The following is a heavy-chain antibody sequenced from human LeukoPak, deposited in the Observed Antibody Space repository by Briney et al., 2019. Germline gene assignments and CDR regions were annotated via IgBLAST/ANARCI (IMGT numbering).Heavy chain of an antibody. CDR2: ISSSGSTI. CDR3: AKDAVAHGYDNDY. V-gene: IGHV3-48*03. D-gene: IGHD6-19*01. CDR1: GFTFSSYE. J-gene: IGHJ4*02. Sequence: PGGSLRLSCAASGFTFSSYEMNWVRQAPGKGLEWVSYISSSGSTIYYADSVKGRFTISRDNSKNTLYLQMNSLRAEDTAVYYCAKDAVAHGYDNDYWGQGTLVTVSS.